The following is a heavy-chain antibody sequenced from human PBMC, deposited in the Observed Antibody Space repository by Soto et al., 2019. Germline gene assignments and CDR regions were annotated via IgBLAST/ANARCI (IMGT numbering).Heavy chain of an antibody. D-gene: IGHD6-19*01. CDR2: ISYDGSNK. J-gene: IGHJ6*02. V-gene: IGHV3-30*18. CDR1: VFTFISYG. CDR3: AKEGYSSGWYGYYYYGMDV. Sequence: GWSLRLSCASSVFTFISYGMHWVRQAPGKGLEWVAVISYDGSNKYYADSVKGRFTISRDNSKNTLYLQMNSLRAEDTAVYYCAKEGYSSGWYGYYYYGMDVWGQGTTVTVSS.